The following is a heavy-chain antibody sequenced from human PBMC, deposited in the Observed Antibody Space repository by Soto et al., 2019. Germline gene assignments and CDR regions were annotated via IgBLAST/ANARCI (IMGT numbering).Heavy chain of an antibody. CDR3: ARANYLNAFDM. Sequence: EVQLVESGGGQVQPGGSLRLSCAASGVIATATYMNWVRQAPRGVLGWVAVIYNSGSTYYADSVEGRFTISRHDSENALFLQMDSLRHEDTAMYYCARANYLNAFDMWGQGTMVSVSS. V-gene: IGHV3-53*04. CDR2: IYNSGST. CDR1: GVIATATY. J-gene: IGHJ3*02. D-gene: IGHD1-7*01.